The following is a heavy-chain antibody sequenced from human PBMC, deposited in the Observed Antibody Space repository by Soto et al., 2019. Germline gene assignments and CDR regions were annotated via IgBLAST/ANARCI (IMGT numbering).Heavy chain of an antibody. CDR2: IYYSGST. CDR1: GGSISSYY. J-gene: IGHJ4*02. V-gene: IGHV4-59*01. Sequence: TSETLSLTCTASGGSISSYYWSWIRQPPGKGLEWIGYIYYSGSTNYNPSLKSRVTISVDTSKNQFSLKLSSVTAADTAVYYCARVPPTYSSSWYGFPVGYFDYWGQGTLVTVSS. D-gene: IGHD6-13*01. CDR3: ARVPPTYSSSWYGFPVGYFDY.